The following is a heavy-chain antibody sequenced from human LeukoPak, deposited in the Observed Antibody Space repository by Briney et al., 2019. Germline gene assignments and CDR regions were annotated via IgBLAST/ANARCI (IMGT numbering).Heavy chain of an antibody. V-gene: IGHV1-69*04. CDR1: GGTFSSYA. CDR2: IIPILGIA. CDR3: ARDGLAPTKNWFDP. J-gene: IGHJ5*02. Sequence: ASVEVSCKASGGTFSSYAISWVRQAPGQGLEWMGRIIPILGIANYAQKFQGRVTITADKSTSTAYMELSSLRSEDTAVYYCARDGLAPTKNWFDPWGQGTLVTVSS.